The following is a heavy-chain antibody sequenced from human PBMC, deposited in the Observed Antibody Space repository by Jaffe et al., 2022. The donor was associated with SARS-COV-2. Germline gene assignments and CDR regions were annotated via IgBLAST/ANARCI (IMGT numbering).Heavy chain of an antibody. J-gene: IGHJ4*02. V-gene: IGHV1-8*01. CDR3: ATHPTKHSSGWG. Sequence: QVQLVQSGAEVKKPGASVKVSCKASGYTFTSYEINWVRQATGQGLEWMGWMNPNSGNTGYTQKFQGRVTMTRNTSISTAYMELTSLRSEDTAVYYCATHPTKHSSGWGWGQGTLVTVSS. CDR1: GYTFTSYE. CDR2: MNPNSGNT. D-gene: IGHD6-19*01.